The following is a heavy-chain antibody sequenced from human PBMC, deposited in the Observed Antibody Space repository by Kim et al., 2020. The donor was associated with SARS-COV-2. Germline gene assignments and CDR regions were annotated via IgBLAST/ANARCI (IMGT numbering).Heavy chain of an antibody. D-gene: IGHD3-10*01. Sequence: GGSLRLSCAASGFTVSSNYMSWVRQAPGKGLEWVSVIYSGGSTYYADSVKGRFTISRDNSKNTLYLQMNSLRAEDTAVYYCARDLRRDPSITMVRGAYYYSGMDVWGQGTTVTVSS. CDR1: GFTVSSNY. J-gene: IGHJ6*02. V-gene: IGHV3-66*02. CDR2: IYSGGST. CDR3: ARDLRRDPSITMVRGAYYYSGMDV.